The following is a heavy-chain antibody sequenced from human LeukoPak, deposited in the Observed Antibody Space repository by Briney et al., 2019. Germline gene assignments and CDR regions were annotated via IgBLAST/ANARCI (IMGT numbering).Heavy chain of an antibody. CDR3: ARHFGVAYRRSFDF. CDR2: IYYTGST. Sequence: SETLSLTCTVSDGSISSYYWSRIRQPPGRGLVWIAYIYYTGSTNYNPSLKSRVTISVDTSKNQFSLKLSSVTAADTAVYYCARHFGVAYRRSFDFWGQGTLVTVPS. V-gene: IGHV4-59*08. D-gene: IGHD5-24*01. J-gene: IGHJ4*02. CDR1: DGSISSYY.